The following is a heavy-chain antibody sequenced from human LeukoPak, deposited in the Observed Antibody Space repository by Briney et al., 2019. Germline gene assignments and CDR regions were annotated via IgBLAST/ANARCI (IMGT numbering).Heavy chain of an antibody. CDR2: VSYDGGHK. J-gene: IGHJ4*02. CDR3: ARDRINMMVLGHDSGLDF. CDR1: GFSLNEYG. Sequence: QSGVSLRLSCVGSGFSLNEYGIHWVRQAPGKGLEGVAVVSYDGGHKYYAASVKGRFTISRDTSSDTVSLQMNSLRVEDTAVYYCARDRINMMVLGHDSGLDFWGQGTLVTVSS. D-gene: IGHD3-22*01. V-gene: IGHV3-30*03.